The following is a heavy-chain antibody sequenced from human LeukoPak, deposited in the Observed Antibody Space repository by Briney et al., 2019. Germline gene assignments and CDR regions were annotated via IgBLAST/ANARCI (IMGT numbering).Heavy chain of an antibody. D-gene: IGHD6-13*01. CDR1: GGSISSYY. Sequence: SETLSLTCTVSGGSISSYYWNWIRQPPGKGLEWIGYIHYSGSTNYNPSLKSRVTISVDTSKNQFSLKLSSVTAADTAVYYCARRSSSCHLECYFDYWGQGTLVTVSS. V-gene: IGHV4-59*01. CDR2: IHYSGST. J-gene: IGHJ4*02. CDR3: ARRSSSCHLECYFDY.